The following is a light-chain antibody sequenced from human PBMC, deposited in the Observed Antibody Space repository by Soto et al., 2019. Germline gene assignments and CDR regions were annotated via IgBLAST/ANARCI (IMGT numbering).Light chain of an antibody. J-gene: IGKJ4*01. CDR1: QSVSSSY. CDR3: QQFGLSPT. Sequence: EIVLTQSPGTLSLSPGERATLSCRASQSVSSSYLAWYQQKPGQAPRLFIYAASIRATGIPDRFSGSGSGTDFTLTISRLEPEDFAVYYCQQFGLSPTFGGGTRVEIK. CDR2: AAS. V-gene: IGKV3-20*01.